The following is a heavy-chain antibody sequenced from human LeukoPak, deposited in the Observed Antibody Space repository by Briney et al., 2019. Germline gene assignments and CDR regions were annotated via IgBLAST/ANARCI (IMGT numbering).Heavy chain of an antibody. CDR2: INSDGSST. D-gene: IGHD1-1*01. Sequence: PGGSLRLSCAASGFTFRTYWMHWVRQAPGKGLVWVARINSDGSSTSYADSVKGRFTISRDNAKNTLYLQMSSLRVEDTAVYYCARVSSLTGTIVDPWGQGTLVTVSS. CDR3: ARVSSLTGTIVDP. CDR1: GFTFRTYW. V-gene: IGHV3-74*01. J-gene: IGHJ5*02.